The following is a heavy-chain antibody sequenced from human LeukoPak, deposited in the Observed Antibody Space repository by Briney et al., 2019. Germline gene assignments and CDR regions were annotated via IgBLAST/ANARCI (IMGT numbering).Heavy chain of an antibody. D-gene: IGHD1-26*01. Sequence: GGSLRLSCAASGFTFSSYGMHWVRQAPGKGLEWVAVISYDGSNKYYADSVKGRFTISRDNSKNTLYLQMNSLRAEDTAVYYCAKVDQSQWELLRHWGQGTLVTVSS. CDR2: ISYDGSNK. V-gene: IGHV3-30*18. CDR1: GFTFSSYG. CDR3: AKVDQSQWELLRH. J-gene: IGHJ4*02.